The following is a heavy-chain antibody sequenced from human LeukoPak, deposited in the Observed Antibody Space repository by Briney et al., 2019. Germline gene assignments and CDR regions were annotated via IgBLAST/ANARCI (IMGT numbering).Heavy chain of an antibody. V-gene: IGHV3-23*01. D-gene: IGHD2-21*01. CDR3: ARDLRVISFDN. CDR1: GFSFSIYG. J-gene: IGHJ4*02. Sequence: GGSLRLSCAASGFSFSIYGMNWVRQAPGKGLEWVSGITGSGGTTYYADSVKGRATISRDNSKNTLYLQMNSLRAEDTAIYYCARDLRVISFDNWGQGTLVSVSS. CDR2: ITGSGGTT.